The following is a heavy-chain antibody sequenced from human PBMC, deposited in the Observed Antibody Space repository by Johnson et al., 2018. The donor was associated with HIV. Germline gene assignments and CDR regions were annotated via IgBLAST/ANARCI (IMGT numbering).Heavy chain of an antibody. CDR2: FSSNGGST. CDR3: ARVGDGNNKNAFDI. V-gene: IGHV3-64*01. Sequence: MQLVESGGGLVQPGGSLRLSCAASGFSFSSYGVHWVRQAPGKGLEYVSSFSSNGGSTYYANSVKGRFTISRDNSKNTLYLQMGSLRAEDMAVYYCARVGDGNNKNAFDIWGQGTMVTVSS. J-gene: IGHJ3*02. D-gene: IGHD5-24*01. CDR1: GFSFSSYG.